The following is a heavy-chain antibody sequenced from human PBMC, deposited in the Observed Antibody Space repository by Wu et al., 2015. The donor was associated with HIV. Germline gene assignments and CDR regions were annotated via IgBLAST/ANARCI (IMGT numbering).Heavy chain of an antibody. J-gene: IGHJ5*02. Sequence: QVQLVQSGAEVKKPGSSVKVSCKASGGTFSSYAISWVRQAPGQGLEWMGRIIPIFGTANYAQKFQGRVTITADESTSTAYMELSSLRSEDTAVYYCARDEIPGYCSSTSCPHREFDPWGQGTLVTVSS. CDR1: GGTFSSYA. CDR3: ARDEIPGYCSSTSCPHREFDP. D-gene: IGHD2-2*01. CDR2: IIPIFGTA. V-gene: IGHV1-69*13.